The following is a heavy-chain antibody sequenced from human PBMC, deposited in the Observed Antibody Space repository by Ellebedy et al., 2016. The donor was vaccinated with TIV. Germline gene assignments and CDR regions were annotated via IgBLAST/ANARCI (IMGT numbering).Heavy chain of an antibody. Sequence: PGGSLRLSCAASGFTFSGYWMHWVPQPPPKGLVWVSRIATDRSSTTYADSVKGRFPIARDNAKNTLYLHMSSLRAEDTAVYYCVRDKQDYGGGYYFDGMDVWGQGTMVTISS. CDR2: IATDRSST. V-gene: IGHV3-74*01. CDR1: GFTFSGYW. CDR3: VRDKQDYGGGYYFDGMDV. D-gene: IGHD4-23*01. J-gene: IGHJ6*02.